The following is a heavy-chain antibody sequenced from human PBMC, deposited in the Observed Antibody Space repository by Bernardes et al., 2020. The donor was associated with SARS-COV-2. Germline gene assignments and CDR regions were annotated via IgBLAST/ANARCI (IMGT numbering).Heavy chain of an antibody. V-gene: IGHV1-2*02. Sequence: ASVKVSCKASGYSFTRYYMYWVRQAPRQGLEWMGWINPNSCAADYAQKFQGRVTMTRDTSINTAYLDLSRLTSDDTAVYYCATVITGDYFFDHWGQGSLVTVSS. CDR1: GYSFTRYY. CDR3: ATVITGDYFFDH. D-gene: IGHD3-16*01. CDR2: INPNSCAA. J-gene: IGHJ4*02.